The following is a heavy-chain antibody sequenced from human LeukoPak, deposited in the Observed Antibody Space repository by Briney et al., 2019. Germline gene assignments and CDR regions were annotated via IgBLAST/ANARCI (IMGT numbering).Heavy chain of an antibody. CDR3: AREHYTSGWYIRD. CDR1: GGSINTYY. J-gene: IGHJ4*02. D-gene: IGHD6-19*01. V-gene: IGHV4-59*01. Sequence: SETLSLTRTVSGGSINTYYWSWIRQPPGKGLEWIGYIYYSGSTNYNPSLKSRVTISIDTSKIQFSLKLTSVTAADTAVYYCAREHYTSGWYIRDWGQGTLVTVSS. CDR2: IYYSGST.